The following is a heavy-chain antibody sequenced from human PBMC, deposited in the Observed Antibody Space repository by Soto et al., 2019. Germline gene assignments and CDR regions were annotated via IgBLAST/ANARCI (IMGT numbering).Heavy chain of an antibody. V-gene: IGHV1-3*01. CDR1: GYTFTSYA. Sequence: GASVKVSCKASGYTFTSYAMRWVRQAPGQRLEWMGWINAGNGNTKYSQKFQGRVTITRDTSASTAYMELSSLRSEDTAVYYCARVIGGLYYFYYWGQGTLVPVSS. CDR2: INAGNGNT. J-gene: IGHJ4*02. D-gene: IGHD3-16*01. CDR3: ARVIGGLYYFYY.